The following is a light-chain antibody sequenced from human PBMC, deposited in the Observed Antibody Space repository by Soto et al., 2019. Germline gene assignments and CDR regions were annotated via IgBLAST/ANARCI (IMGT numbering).Light chain of an antibody. V-gene: IGLV2-8*01. CDR3: SSYAGSNNFPYV. CDR1: SSDVGGYNY. J-gene: IGLJ1*01. Sequence: QSALTQPPSASGSPGQSVTISCTGTSSDVGGYNYVSWYQQHPGKAPKLMIYEVSKRPSGVPDRFSGSKSGNTASLTVSGLQAEDEADYYGSSYAGSNNFPYVFGTGTQLTVL. CDR2: EVS.